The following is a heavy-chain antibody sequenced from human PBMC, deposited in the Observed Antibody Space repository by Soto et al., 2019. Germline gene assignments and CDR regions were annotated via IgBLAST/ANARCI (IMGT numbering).Heavy chain of an antibody. CDR1: GFTFSSYT. CDR3: ARERAYGSAAFDI. Sequence: GGSLRLSCAPSGFTFSSYTMNWVRQAPGKGLEWVSSISSSSSYIYYADSVKGRFTISRDNAKNSLYLQMNSLRAEDTAVYYCARERAYGSAAFDIWGQGTMVTVSS. CDR2: ISSSSSYI. D-gene: IGHD3-10*01. J-gene: IGHJ3*02. V-gene: IGHV3-21*01.